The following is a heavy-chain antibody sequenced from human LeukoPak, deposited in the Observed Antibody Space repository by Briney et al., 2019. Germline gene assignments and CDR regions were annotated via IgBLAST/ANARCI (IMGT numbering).Heavy chain of an antibody. CDR3: ASGRLVGAPDY. CDR2: ISGSSSYI. D-gene: IGHD1-26*01. V-gene: IGHV3-21*01. CDR1: GFTFSSYS. Sequence: GGSLRLSCAASGFTFSSYSMNWVRQAPGKGLEWVSSISGSSSYIYYADSVKGRFSTSRDNAKNTLYLQMNSLRAEDTAVYYCASGRLVGAPDYWGQGTLVTVSS. J-gene: IGHJ4*02.